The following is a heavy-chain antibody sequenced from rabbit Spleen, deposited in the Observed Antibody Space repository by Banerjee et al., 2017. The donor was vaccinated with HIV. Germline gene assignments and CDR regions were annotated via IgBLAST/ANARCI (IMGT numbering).Heavy chain of an antibody. Sequence: QSLEESGGELVKPGASLTLTCKASGLDFSGDSYDSYMCWVRQAPGKGPEWIGYIDLVFGSTYYANWVNGRFTISRHNAQNTLYLQLDSLTAADTATYFCGRVGDYAFNLWGQGTLVTVS. D-gene: IGHD2-1*01. V-gene: IGHV1S7*01. J-gene: IGHJ4*01. CDR3: GRVGDYAFNL. CDR2: IDLVFGST. CDR1: GLDFSGDSYDSY.